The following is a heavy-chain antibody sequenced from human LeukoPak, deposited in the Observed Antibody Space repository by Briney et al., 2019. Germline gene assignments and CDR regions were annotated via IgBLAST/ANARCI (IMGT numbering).Heavy chain of an antibody. D-gene: IGHD1-7*01. J-gene: IGHJ4*02. CDR2: INTNTGNP. CDR1: GYTFTSYG. V-gene: IGHV7-4-1*02. Sequence: ASVKVSCKASGYTFTSYGISWVRQAPGQGLEWMGWINTNTGNPTYAQGFTGRFVFSLDTSVSTAYLQISSLKAEDTAVYYCARRENWNFIGYWGQGTLVTVSS. CDR3: ARRENWNFIGY.